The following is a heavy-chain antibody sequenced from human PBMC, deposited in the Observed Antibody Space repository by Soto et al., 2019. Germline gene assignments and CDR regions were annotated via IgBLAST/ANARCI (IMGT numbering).Heavy chain of an antibody. CDR3: AREGNSDAFDI. CDR2: IYHSGST. CDR1: GGSISSGGYS. J-gene: IGHJ3*02. Sequence: QLQLQESGSGLVKPSQTLSLTCAVSGGSISSGGYSWSWIRQPPGKGLEWIGYIYHSGSTYYNPYLKSRVTRSVDKSKNQFSLKRSSVTAAATAVYYCAREGNSDAFDIWGQGTMVTVSS. D-gene: IGHD4-4*01. V-gene: IGHV4-30-2*01.